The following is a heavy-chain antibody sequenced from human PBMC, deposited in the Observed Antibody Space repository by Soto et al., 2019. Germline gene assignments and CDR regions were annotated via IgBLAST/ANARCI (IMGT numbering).Heavy chain of an antibody. CDR2: SSSSRRYI. Sequence: EVQLVESGGGLVKPGGCLRLSWAASGFTFSSYSMNWVRQAAGKGVEWVSSSSSSRRYIYYADSVKGRFTISRDKAKNSLYLQLNTLTAEDTALYYCAPEPAYDFLSRAVLLDYYGMDVCGQGTTLTLSS. V-gene: IGHV3-21*01. D-gene: IGHD3-3*01. CDR1: GFTFSSYS. J-gene: IGHJ6*02. CDR3: APEPAYDFLSRAVLLDYYGMDV.